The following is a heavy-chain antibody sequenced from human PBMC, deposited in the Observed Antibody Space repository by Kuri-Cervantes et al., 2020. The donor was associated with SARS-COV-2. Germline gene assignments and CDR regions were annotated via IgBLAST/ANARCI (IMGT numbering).Heavy chain of an antibody. J-gene: IGHJ2*01. Sequence: SETLSLTCTVSGGSISSSSYYWGWIRQPPGKGLEWIGSIYYSGSTYYNPSLKSRVTISVDTSKNQFSLKLSSVTAADTAVYYCARELGQHWYFDLWGRGTLVTVSS. V-gene: IGHV4-39*02. D-gene: IGHD7-27*01. CDR1: GGSISSSSYY. CDR3: ARELGQHWYFDL. CDR2: IYYSGST.